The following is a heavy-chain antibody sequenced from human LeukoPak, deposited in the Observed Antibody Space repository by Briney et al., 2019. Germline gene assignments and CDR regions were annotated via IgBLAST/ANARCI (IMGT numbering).Heavy chain of an antibody. D-gene: IGHD6-13*01. Sequence: PGGSLRLSCAASGITVSRTYMNWVRQAPGKGLEWVSAISGSGETTYYADSVKGRFTISRDNSKNTVHLQMNSLRAEDTALYYCAKGDLRSWYDYWGQGTLVTVSS. CDR3: AKGDLRSWYDY. V-gene: IGHV3-23*01. CDR2: ISGSGETT. CDR1: GITVSRTY. J-gene: IGHJ4*02.